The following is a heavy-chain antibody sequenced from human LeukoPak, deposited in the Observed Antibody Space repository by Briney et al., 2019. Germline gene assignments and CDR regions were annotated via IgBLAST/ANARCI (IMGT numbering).Heavy chain of an antibody. V-gene: IGHV3-72*01. J-gene: IGHJ4*02. CDR3: APLSPVD. CDR2: SRDKANSYST. Sequence: GSLRLSCGASGFTLSDHYMDWVRQAPGKGLEWVGRSRDKANSYSTEYAASVKGRFTISRDDSKNSLYLQMNSLKTEDTAVYYCAPLSPVDWGQGTLVTVSS. CDR1: GFTLSDHY.